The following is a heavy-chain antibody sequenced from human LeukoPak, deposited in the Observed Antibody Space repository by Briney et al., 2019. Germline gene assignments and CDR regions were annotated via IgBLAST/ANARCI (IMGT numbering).Heavy chain of an antibody. CDR3: ARHDIVGANFDY. CDR2: INHSGST. J-gene: IGHJ4*02. CDR1: GGPFSGYY. V-gene: IGHV4-34*01. D-gene: IGHD1-26*01. Sequence: SETLSLTCAVYGGPFSGYYWSWIRQPPGKGLEWIGEINHSGSTNYNPSLKSRVTISVDTSKNQFSLKLSSVTAADTAVYYCARHDIVGANFDYWGQGTLVTVSS.